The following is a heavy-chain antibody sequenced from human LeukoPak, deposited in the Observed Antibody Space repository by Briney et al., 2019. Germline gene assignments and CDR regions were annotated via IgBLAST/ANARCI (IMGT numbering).Heavy chain of an antibody. D-gene: IGHD3-22*01. J-gene: IGHJ4*02. CDR3: ARDRDDSSGYYFDY. CDR1: GGTFSSYA. CDR2: IIPILGIA. Sequence: SVKVSCKASGGTFSSYAISWVRQAPGQGLEWMGRIIPILGIANYARKFQGRVTITADKSTSTAYMELSSLRSEDTAVYYCARDRDDSSGYYFDYWGQGTLVTVSS. V-gene: IGHV1-69*04.